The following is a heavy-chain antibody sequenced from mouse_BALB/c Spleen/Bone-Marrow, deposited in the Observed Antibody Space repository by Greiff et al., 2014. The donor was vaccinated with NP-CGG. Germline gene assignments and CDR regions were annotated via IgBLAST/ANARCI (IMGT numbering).Heavy chain of an antibody. CDR3: ARLLGYYFDY. Sequence: VQLQQSGPELVKPGASVKISCKASGYAFSSSWLNWVKQRPGQGLEWIGRIYPGDGDTNYNGNVKGKATLTADKSSSTAYMQLSSLTTVDSAVYFCARLLGYYFDYWGQGTTLTVSS. J-gene: IGHJ2*01. D-gene: IGHD1-1*01. CDR1: GYAFSSSW. V-gene: IGHV1-82*01. CDR2: IYPGDGDT.